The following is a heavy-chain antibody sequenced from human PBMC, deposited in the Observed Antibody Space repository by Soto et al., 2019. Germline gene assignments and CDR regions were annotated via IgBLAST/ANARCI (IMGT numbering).Heavy chain of an antibody. V-gene: IGHV4-34*01. J-gene: IGHJ4*02. CDR1: GGSFSGYY. CDR2: INHSGST. D-gene: IGHD6-13*01. CDR3: AKTGRESGIAPAAQPWGFDF. Sequence: ASETLSLTCAVYGGSFSGYYWSWIRQPPGKGLEWIGEINHSGSTNYNPSLKSRVTISVDTSKNQFSLKLSSVTAADTAAYYRAKTGRESGIAPAAQPWGFDFLGQGSLVTVS.